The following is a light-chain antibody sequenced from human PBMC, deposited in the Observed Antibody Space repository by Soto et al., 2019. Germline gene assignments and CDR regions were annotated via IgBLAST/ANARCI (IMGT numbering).Light chain of an antibody. J-gene: IGKJ1*01. Sequence: DIPMTQSPSTLSASVGDRVTITCRASQSIRTWLAWYQQKPGKAPNLLIYKASSLESGVPSRFSGSGSGTEFTLTISSLQPDDFATYYCQQYNSYSPPWTFGQGTKVEIK. CDR1: QSIRTW. CDR2: KAS. CDR3: QQYNSYSPPWT. V-gene: IGKV1-5*03.